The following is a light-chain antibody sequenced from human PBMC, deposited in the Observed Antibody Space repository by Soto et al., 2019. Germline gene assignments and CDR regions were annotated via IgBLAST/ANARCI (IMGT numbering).Light chain of an antibody. CDR2: GTS. V-gene: IGLV7-43*01. CDR3: LIYYGGAWV. CDR1: TGAVTNNYF. J-gene: IGLJ2*01. Sequence: QAVVTQEPSLTVSPGGTVTLTCASNTGAVTNNYFPNWFQQKPGQTPRALIYGTSDKYSWTPARFSGSLLGGKAALTLSSVQPKDEADYYCLIYYGGAWVFGGGTKLTVL.